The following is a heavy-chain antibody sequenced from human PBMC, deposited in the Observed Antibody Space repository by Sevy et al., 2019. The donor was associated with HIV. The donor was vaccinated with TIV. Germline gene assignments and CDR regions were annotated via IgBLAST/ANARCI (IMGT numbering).Heavy chain of an antibody. CDR1: GFTFSSYS. Sequence: GGSLRLSCAASGFTFSSYSMNWVRQAPGKGLEWVSYISSSSSTIYYADSVKGRFTISRDNAKNSLYLQMNSLRDEDTVEYYSARDDQDTVLVVAHSGYYYYYGMDVWGQGTTVTVSS. J-gene: IGHJ6*02. CDR2: ISSSSSTI. V-gene: IGHV3-48*02. CDR3: ARDDQDTVLVVAHSGYYYYYGMDV. D-gene: IGHD2-15*01.